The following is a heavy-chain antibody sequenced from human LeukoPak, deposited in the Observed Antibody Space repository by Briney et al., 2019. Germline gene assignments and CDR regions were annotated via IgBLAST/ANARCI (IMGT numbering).Heavy chain of an antibody. J-gene: IGHJ4*02. D-gene: IGHD3-3*01. CDR1: GFTFSNAW. CDR2: IKSKTGGGTT. Sequence: GGSLRLSCAVSGFTFSNAWMSWVRQAPGKGLEWVGHIKSKTGGGTTDYAAPVKGRFTISRDDSKNTLYLQMNSLKIEDTAVYYCTTVRSTYYDFWSGPLWGQGSLVTVSS. V-gene: IGHV3-15*01. CDR3: TTVRSTYYDFWSGPL.